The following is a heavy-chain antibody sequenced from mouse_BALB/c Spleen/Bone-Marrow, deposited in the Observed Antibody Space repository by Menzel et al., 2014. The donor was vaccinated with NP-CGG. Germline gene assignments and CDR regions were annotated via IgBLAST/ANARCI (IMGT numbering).Heavy chain of an antibody. CDR2: IDPSDNET. J-gene: IGHJ3*01. D-gene: IGHD1-1*01. CDR3: ARGGSSPAWFAY. V-gene: IGHV1-61*01. Sequence: VKLQESGAELVRPGASAKLSCKASGYTFTTHWVNWIKQRPGQGLEWIGRIDPSDNETHYNQKFKDKAMLTVDKSSNTAYMQLSSLTSEDSAVYYCARGGSSPAWFAYWGQGTLVTVSA. CDR1: GYTFTTHW.